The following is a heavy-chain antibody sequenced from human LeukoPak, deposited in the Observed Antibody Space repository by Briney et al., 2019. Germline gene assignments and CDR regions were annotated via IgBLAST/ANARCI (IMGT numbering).Heavy chain of an antibody. Sequence: GGSLRLSCEASGLSLSNYPMHWVRQAPGKGLEWVAVISYDGSNKYYADSVKGRFTISRDNSKNTLYLQMNSLRAEDTAVYYCASHYGSGNYPFDYWGQGTLVTVSS. CDR3: ASHYGSGNYPFDY. CDR2: ISYDGSNK. D-gene: IGHD3-10*01. CDR1: GLSLSNYP. J-gene: IGHJ4*02. V-gene: IGHV3-30-3*01.